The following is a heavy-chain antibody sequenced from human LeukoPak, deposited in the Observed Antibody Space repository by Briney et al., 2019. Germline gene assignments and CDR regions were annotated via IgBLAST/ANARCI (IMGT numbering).Heavy chain of an antibody. D-gene: IGHD4-23*01. CDR3: ARDLFSVLPTPGNSDY. J-gene: IGHJ4*02. V-gene: IGHV1-18*01. CDR1: GYTFTSYG. Sequence: ASVKVSCKASGYTFTSYGISWVRQAPGQGLEWMGWISAYNGNTNYAQKLQGRVTMTTDTSTSTAYMELRSLRSDDTAVYYCARDLFSVLPTPGNSDYWGQGTLVTVSS. CDR2: ISAYNGNT.